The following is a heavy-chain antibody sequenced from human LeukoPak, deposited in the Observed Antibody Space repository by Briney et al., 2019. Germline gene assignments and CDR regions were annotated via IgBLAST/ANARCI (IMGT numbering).Heavy chain of an antibody. CDR3: ARDAVDAFDI. V-gene: IGHV4-31*03. CDR1: GGSISSGGYY. J-gene: IGHJ3*02. Sequence: SSQTLSLTCIVSGGSISSGGYYWSWIRQHPGKGLEWIGYIYYSGSTYYNPSLKSRVTISVDTSKNQFSLKLSSVTAADTAVYYCARDAVDAFDIWGQGTMVTVSS. CDR2: IYYSGST.